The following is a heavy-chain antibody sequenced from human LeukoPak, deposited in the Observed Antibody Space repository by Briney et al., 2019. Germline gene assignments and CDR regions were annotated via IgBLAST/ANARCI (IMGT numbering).Heavy chain of an antibody. V-gene: IGHV3-30*18. CDR1: RFSFNSFG. J-gene: IGHJ5*02. D-gene: IGHD6-19*01. CDR3: AKNRGPHSSCWSNH. Sequence: GVSLTLSCSACRFSFNSFGMQWLPHAPGKGRVGGAVILYGGSNKYYTYRVRGRFTIYRDNSKNTLYLQMNSLRAEDMSVYSCAKNRGPHSSCWSNHWGERTL. CDR2: ILYGGSNK.